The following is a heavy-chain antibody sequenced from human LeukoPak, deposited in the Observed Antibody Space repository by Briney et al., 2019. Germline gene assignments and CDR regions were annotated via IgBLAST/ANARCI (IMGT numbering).Heavy chain of an antibody. CDR1: GFSLSTSGMC. V-gene: IGHV2-70*01. J-gene: IGHJ4*02. Sequence: SGPTLVNPTQTLTLTCTFSGFSLSTSGMCVSWIRQPPGKALEWLALIDWGDDKYYNTSLKTRLTISKDTSKNLVVLTMTNMDPVDTATYFCARYLYGDSASYFDYWGQGSLVIVSS. D-gene: IGHD4-17*01. CDR2: IDWGDDK. CDR3: ARYLYGDSASYFDY.